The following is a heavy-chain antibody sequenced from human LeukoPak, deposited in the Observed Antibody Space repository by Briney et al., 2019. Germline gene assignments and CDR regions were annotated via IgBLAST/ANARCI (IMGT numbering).Heavy chain of an antibody. J-gene: IGHJ4*02. Sequence: GGSLRLFCGDSGFTLCSHWMQWVPQATGRGLVWVSRIKYDASSTSYADSVKGRLTISRENAKNTLDLQMNSLRAEDTAVYYCARGATYAYYQGYWGQGTLVTVSS. CDR3: ARGATYAYYQGY. CDR1: GFTLCSHW. CDR2: IKYDASST. V-gene: IGHV3-74*01. D-gene: IGHD1-26*01.